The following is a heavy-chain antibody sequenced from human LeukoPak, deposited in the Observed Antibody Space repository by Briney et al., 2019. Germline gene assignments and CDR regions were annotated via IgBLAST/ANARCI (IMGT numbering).Heavy chain of an antibody. CDR1: GGSISSSNW. CDR3: ARTKTGYDFMPTNWFDP. D-gene: IGHD3-3*01. CDR2: IYHSGST. Sequence: SETLSLTCAVSGGSISSSNWWSWVRQPPGKGLEWIGEIYHSGSTNYNPSLKSRVTISLDKSKNQFSLKLRSVTAADTAVYYCARTKTGYDFMPTNWFDPWGQGTLVTVSS. J-gene: IGHJ5*02. V-gene: IGHV4-4*02.